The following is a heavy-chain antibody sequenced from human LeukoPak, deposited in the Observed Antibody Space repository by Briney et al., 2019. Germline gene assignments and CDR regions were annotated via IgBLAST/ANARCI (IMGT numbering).Heavy chain of an antibody. J-gene: IGHJ5*02. Sequence: PSETLSLTCAVYGWSFNDYYWNWIRQPPGKGLEWLGEINARGDTNYNPSLKSRVNISVDTSKKQFSLRLTSMIAADTALYYCARGQVPAARGYNWFDPWGQGTLVTVSS. D-gene: IGHD2-2*01. CDR3: ARGQVPAARGYNWFDP. CDR2: INARGDT. CDR1: GWSFNDYY. V-gene: IGHV4-34*01.